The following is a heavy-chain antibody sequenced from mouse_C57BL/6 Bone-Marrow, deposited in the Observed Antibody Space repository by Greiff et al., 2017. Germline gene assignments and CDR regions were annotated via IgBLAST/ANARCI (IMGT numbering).Heavy chain of an antibody. D-gene: IGHD2-2*01. CDR1: GYTFTSYW. J-gene: IGHJ4*01. CDR2: IDPSDSYT. CDR3: ASMVTTGGYYYAMDY. V-gene: IGHV1-59*01. Sequence: QVQLQQPGAELVRPGTSVKLSCKASGYTFTSYWMHWVKQRPGQGLEWIGVIDPSDSYTNYNQKCKGKATLTVDTSSSTAYMQLSSLTSEDSAVYYCASMVTTGGYYYAMDYWGQGTSVTVSS.